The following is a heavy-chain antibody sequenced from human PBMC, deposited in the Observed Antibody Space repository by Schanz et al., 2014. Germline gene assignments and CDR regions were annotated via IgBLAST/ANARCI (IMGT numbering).Heavy chain of an antibody. V-gene: IGHV1-2*02. CDR1: EYTFTGYY. CDR2: INPLSGAT. J-gene: IGHJ5*02. D-gene: IGHD4-4*01. CDR3: ARRGPNCSNNACYHGWFDP. Sequence: QVQGVQSGADVKKPGTAVKVSCKASEYTFTGYYIHWVRQAPGQGFEWMGWINPLSGATDYAPTFQGRVSMTRDTSISTAYMEVTRLVSSDTAVYYCARRGPNCSNNACYHGWFDPWGQGTLVTVSS.